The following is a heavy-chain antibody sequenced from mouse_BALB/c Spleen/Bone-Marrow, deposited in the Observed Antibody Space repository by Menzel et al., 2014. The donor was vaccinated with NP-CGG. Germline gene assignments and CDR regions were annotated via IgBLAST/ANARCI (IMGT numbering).Heavy chain of an antibody. Sequence: QVQLLQSGAELVKPGAPVKLSCKASGYTFTTYDINWVSQRPEQGLEWIGWIFPGDGTTKYNEKFKGKATLTTDKSSSTAYMQFSRLTSEDSAVYFCARNYRYAWFVYWGQGTLVTVSA. CDR1: GYTFTTYD. D-gene: IGHD2-14*01. J-gene: IGHJ3*01. V-gene: IGHV1-85*01. CDR3: ARNYRYAWFVY. CDR2: IFPGDGTT.